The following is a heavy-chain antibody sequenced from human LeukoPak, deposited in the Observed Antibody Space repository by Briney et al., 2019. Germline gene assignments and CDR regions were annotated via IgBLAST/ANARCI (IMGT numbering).Heavy chain of an antibody. Sequence: LSGGSLRLSCAASGFLFSRCAMSWVRQAPGKGLEWVSSISGAGDIAHYAESVKGRFTISRDNSGNTLYVQMDSLRAEDTAVYYCAKVKSSLTLIGAWGQGILVTVSS. D-gene: IGHD2-8*01. V-gene: IGHV3-23*01. CDR3: AKVKSSLTLIGA. CDR1: GFLFSRCA. J-gene: IGHJ5*02. CDR2: ISGAGDIA.